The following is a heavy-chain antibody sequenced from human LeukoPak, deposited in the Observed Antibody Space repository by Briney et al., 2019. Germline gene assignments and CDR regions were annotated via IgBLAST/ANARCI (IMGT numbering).Heavy chain of an antibody. CDR2: ISYDGSNK. CDR1: GFTFSSYA. J-gene: IGHJ6*02. V-gene: IGHV3-30*04. CDR3: ARDPSSGYYAVGMDV. Sequence: GGSLRLSCAASGFTFSSYAMHWVRQAPGKGLEWVAVISYDGSNKYYADSVKGRFTISRDNSKNTLYLQMNSLRAEDTAVYYCARDPSSGYYAVGMDVWGQGTTVTVCS. D-gene: IGHD3-22*01.